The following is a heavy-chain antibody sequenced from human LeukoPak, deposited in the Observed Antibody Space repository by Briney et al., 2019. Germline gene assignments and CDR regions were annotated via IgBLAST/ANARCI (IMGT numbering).Heavy chain of an antibody. CDR2: ISSSSSYI. CDR3: AREIVVVIRWGAFDI. Sequence: PGGSLRLSCAASGFTFSSYSMNWVRQAPGKGLEWVSSISSSSSYIYYADSVKGRFTISRDNAKNSLYLQMNSLRAEDTAVYYCAREIVVVIRWGAFDIWGQGTMVTVSS. V-gene: IGHV3-21*04. CDR1: GFTFSSYS. J-gene: IGHJ3*02. D-gene: IGHD3-22*01.